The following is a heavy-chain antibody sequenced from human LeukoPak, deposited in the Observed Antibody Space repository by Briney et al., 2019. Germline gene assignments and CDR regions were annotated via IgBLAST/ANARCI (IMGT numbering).Heavy chain of an antibody. V-gene: IGHV1-18*04. CDR1: GYTFTGYY. J-gene: IGHJ4*02. Sequence: ASVKVSCKASGYTFTGYYMHWVRQAPGQGLEWMGWISAYNGNTNYAQNLQGRVTMTTDTSTSTAHLELRSLRYDDTAVYYCARAPLWFGETPFDHWGQGTLVTISS. CDR2: ISAYNGNT. CDR3: ARAPLWFGETPFDH. D-gene: IGHD3-10*01.